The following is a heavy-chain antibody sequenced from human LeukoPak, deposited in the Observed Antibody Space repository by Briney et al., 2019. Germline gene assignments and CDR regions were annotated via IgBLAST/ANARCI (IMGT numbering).Heavy chain of an antibody. CDR3: ARASYYYDSSGYTDY. CDR2: ISSSSGYI. Sequence: GGSLRLSCAASGFTFSSYSMNWVRQAPGKGLEWVSSISSSSGYIYYADSVKGRFTISRDNAKNSLYLQMNSLRAEDTAVYYCARASYYYDSSGYTDYWGQGTLVTVSS. D-gene: IGHD3-22*01. V-gene: IGHV3-21*01. J-gene: IGHJ4*02. CDR1: GFTFSSYS.